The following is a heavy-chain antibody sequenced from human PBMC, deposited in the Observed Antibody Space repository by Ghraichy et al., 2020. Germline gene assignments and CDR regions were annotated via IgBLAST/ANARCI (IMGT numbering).Heavy chain of an antibody. CDR1: GFTFNNYG. Sequence: LSLTCAASGFTFNNYGMHWVRQVPGKGLEWVAVISFDGRNDFYADSVKGRFTISRDNSRDTMYLQMSRPRAEDTAVYYCAKDQSRGVTVARGVRYYKFYGMDVWGQGTKVTVSS. D-gene: IGHD3-10*01. CDR2: ISFDGRND. J-gene: IGHJ6*02. CDR3: AKDQSRGVTVARGVRYYKFYGMDV. V-gene: IGHV3-30*18.